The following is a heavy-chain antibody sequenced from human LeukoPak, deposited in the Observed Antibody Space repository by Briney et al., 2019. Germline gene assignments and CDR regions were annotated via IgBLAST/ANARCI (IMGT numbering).Heavy chain of an antibody. Sequence: ASVKVSCKASGYTFTDYSMHWVRQAPGQGLEWMGWMIPNSGGTNHAQTLQGRVTMTRDTSISTAYMELTSLRSDDTAVYYCARESPRSGYYYGDDAFDIWGQGTMVTVSS. CDR2: MIPNSGGT. CDR3: ARESPRSGYYYGDDAFDI. J-gene: IGHJ3*02. V-gene: IGHV1-2*02. CDR1: GYTFTDYS. D-gene: IGHD3-22*01.